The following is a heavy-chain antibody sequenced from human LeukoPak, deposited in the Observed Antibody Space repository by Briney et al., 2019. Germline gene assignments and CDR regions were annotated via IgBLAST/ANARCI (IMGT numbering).Heavy chain of an antibody. D-gene: IGHD6-19*01. J-gene: IGHJ5*02. V-gene: IGHV4-61*02. Sequence: SETLSLTCTVSGASLSSGSYYWRWPRQPAGKGLEWIGRIYTSGSTNYNPSLKSPVTITLDTSKNQFSLKLRSVTAADTAVYYCAGRMAEAGRGNWFDPWGQGTLVTVSS. CDR1: GASLSSGSYY. CDR2: IYTSGST. CDR3: AGRMAEAGRGNWFDP.